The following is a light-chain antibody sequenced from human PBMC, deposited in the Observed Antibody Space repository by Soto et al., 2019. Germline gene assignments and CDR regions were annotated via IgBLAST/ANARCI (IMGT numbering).Light chain of an antibody. CDR1: QSVSSSY. CDR3: QQYGHSPWT. V-gene: IGKV3-20*01. CDR2: GAS. Sequence: EIVLTQSPGTLSLSPGERATLSCRASQSVSSSYLAWFQQKPGQAPRLLIYGASSRAPGIPDRFSGSGSGTDFTLTINRLKPEDLAVYYCQQYGHSPWTFGQGTKVDIK. J-gene: IGKJ1*01.